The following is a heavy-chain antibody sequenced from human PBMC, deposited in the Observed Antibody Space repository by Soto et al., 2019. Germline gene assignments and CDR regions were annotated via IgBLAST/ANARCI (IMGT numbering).Heavy chain of an antibody. D-gene: IGHD3-9*01. V-gene: IGHV1-69*13. CDR3: ARGYYDILTPYGVDY. Sequence: SVKVSCKASGGTFSSYAISWVRQAPGQGLEWTGGIIPIFGTANYAQKFQGRVTITADESTSTAYMELSSLRSEDTAVYYCARGYYDILTPYGVDYWGQGTLVTVSS. CDR2: IIPIFGTA. J-gene: IGHJ4*02. CDR1: GGTFSSYA.